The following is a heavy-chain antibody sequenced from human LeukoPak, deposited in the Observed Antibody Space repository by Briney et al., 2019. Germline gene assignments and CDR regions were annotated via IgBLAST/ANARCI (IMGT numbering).Heavy chain of an antibody. V-gene: IGHV3-23*01. CDR3: AKAAFSRTSYFDY. CDR1: GFTFSTYS. CDR2: ISGSGGNT. Sequence: PGGSLRLSCAASGFTFSTYSMSWVRQAPGKGLEWVSAISGSGGNTYYEDSVKGRFTISRDNSKNTLYLQMDSLRADDTAVYYCAKAAFSRTSYFDYWGRGTLVTASS. J-gene: IGHJ4*02. D-gene: IGHD3-3*02.